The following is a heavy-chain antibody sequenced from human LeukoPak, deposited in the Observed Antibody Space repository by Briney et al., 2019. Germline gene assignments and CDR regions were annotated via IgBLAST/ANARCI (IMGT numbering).Heavy chain of an antibody. J-gene: IGHJ3*02. CDR2: VSDDGSTT. D-gene: IGHD1-1*01. CDR1: GFTFSTFW. CDR3: VRHNAARAFDI. Sequence: GGSLRLSCAASGFTFSTFWMHWVRQAPGKGLVWVSRVSDDGSTTTYADSVKGRFTISRDNAKNTLYLQMNSLRPEDTAVYYCVRHNAARAFDIWGQGTRHSVSS. V-gene: IGHV3-74*03.